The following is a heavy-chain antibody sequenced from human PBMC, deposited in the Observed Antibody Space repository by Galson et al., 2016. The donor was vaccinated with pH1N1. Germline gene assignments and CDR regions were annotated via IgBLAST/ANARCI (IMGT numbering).Heavy chain of an antibody. CDR1: GGTFSNSA. CDR3: ATARPLVREILYYSYAMDV. D-gene: IGHD3-10*01. J-gene: IGHJ6*02. V-gene: IGHV1-69*06. Sequence: SVKVSCKASGGTFSNSAISWVRQAPGQGLEWMGGISPIFGSINYAQRFQGRVTVSADIFTKTAYMELSSLTYEDTAIYYCATARPLVREILYYSYAMDVWGQGTTVTVSS. CDR2: ISPIFGSI.